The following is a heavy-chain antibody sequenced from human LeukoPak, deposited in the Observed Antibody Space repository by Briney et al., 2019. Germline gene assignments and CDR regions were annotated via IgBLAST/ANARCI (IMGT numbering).Heavy chain of an antibody. J-gene: IGHJ4*02. V-gene: IGHV1-2*02. CDR3: LRVGYCSSTSCSGDY. Sequence: ASVKVSCKASGYTFTGYYMHWVRQAPGQGLEWMGWINPNSGGTNYAQKFQGRVTMTRGTSISTAYMELSRLRSDDTAVYYCLRVGYCSSTSCSGDYWGQGTLVTVSS. CDR2: INPNSGGT. D-gene: IGHD2-2*01. CDR1: GYTFTGYY.